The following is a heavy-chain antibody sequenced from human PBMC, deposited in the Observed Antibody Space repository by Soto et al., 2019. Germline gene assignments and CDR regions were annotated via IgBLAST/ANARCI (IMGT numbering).Heavy chain of an antibody. V-gene: IGHV4-34*01. J-gene: IGHJ4*02. CDR3: GGVAVPD. CDR2: INHSGST. Sequence: VQLQQWGAGLLKPSETLSLTCAVSGASFSEYYWSWIRQSPGKGLEWIGDINHSGSTNYNPSLRSRVTISVDPSKNQFSLKVTSVTAADTAVYYCGGVAVPDWGQGTLVTVSS. D-gene: IGHD6-19*01. CDR1: GASFSEYY.